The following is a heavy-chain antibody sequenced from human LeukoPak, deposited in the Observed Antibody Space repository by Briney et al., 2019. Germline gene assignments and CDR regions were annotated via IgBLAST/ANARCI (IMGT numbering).Heavy chain of an antibody. J-gene: IGHJ5*02. D-gene: IGHD2-15*01. Sequence: PGGSLRLSCAASGFTFSSYSMNWVRQAPGKGLEWVSYISSSSSTIYYADSVKGRFTISRDNAKNSLYLQMNSLRAEDTAVYYCARDLGYCSGGSCENWLDPWGQGTLVTVSS. CDR3: ARDLGYCSGGSCENWLDP. CDR1: GFTFSSYS. V-gene: IGHV3-48*04. CDR2: ISSSSSTI.